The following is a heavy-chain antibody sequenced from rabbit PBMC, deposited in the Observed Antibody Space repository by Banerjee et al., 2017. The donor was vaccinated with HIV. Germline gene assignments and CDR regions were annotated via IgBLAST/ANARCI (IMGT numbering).Heavy chain of an antibody. D-gene: IGHD3-1*01. CDR3: ARDPGIVYNL. CDR2: IYTGSTGST. J-gene: IGHJ4*01. V-gene: IGHV1S45*01. Sequence: QEQLVESGGGLVKPGASLTLTCKASGFSFSSSYWIYWVRQAPGKGLEWIACIYTGSTGSTYYASWAKGRFTISKTSSTTVTLQMTSLTAADTATYFCARDPGIVYNLWGQGTLVTVS. CDR1: GFSFSSSYW.